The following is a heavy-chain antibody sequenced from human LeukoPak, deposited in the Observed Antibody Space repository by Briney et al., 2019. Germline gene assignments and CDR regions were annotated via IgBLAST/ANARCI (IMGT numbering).Heavy chain of an antibody. CDR3: ARGGRYCSSTSCLGGWFDP. CDR2: MNPNSGNT. D-gene: IGHD2-2*01. V-gene: IGHV1-8*01. J-gene: IGHJ5*02. CDR1: GYTFTSYD. Sequence: SVKVSCKASGYTFTSYDINWVRQATGQGLEWMGWMNPNSGNTGYAQKFQGRVTMTRNTSISTAYMELSSLRSEDTAVYYCARGGRYCSSTSCLGGWFDPWGQGTLVTVSS.